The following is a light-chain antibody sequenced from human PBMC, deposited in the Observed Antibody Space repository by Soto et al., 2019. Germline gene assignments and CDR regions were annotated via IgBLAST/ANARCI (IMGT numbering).Light chain of an antibody. J-gene: IGKJ1*01. CDR2: GAS. CDR1: QSVTRN. CDR3: QQYNNWPPWT. V-gene: IGKV3-15*01. Sequence: EIGMTQSPATLSLSPGERAPLSCRASQSVTRNLAWYQQNPGQAPGLLIYGASTRATGIPARFSGSGSGTEFTLTISSLQSEDFAVYYCQQYNNWPPWTFGQGTKVEIK.